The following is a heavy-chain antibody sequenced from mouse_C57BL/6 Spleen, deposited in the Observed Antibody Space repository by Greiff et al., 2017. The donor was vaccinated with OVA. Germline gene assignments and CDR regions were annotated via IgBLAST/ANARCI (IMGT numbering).Heavy chain of an antibody. D-gene: IGHD2-4*01. J-gene: IGHJ1*03. CDR1: GYTFTDYE. Sequence: QVHVKQSGAELVRPGASVTLSCKASGYTFTDYEMHWVKQTPVHGLEWIGAIDPETGGTAYNQKFKGKAILTADKSSSTAYMELRSLTSEDSAVYYCTRRGDYDEYFDVWGTGTTVTVSS. V-gene: IGHV1-15*01. CDR2: IDPETGGT. CDR3: TRRGDYDEYFDV.